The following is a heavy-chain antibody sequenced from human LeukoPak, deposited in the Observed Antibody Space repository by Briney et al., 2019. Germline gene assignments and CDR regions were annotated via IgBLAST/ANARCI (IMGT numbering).Heavy chain of an antibody. CDR1: GGSFSGYY. V-gene: IGHV3-23*01. Sequence: PSETLSLTCAVYGGSFSGYYWSWIRQPPGKGLEWVSAISGSGDNTYYADSVKDRFTISRDKSKNTLYLQMNSLGAEDTAVYYCAKNRGNYYYFDYWGQGTLVTVSS. CDR2: ISGSGDNT. J-gene: IGHJ4*02. CDR3: AKNRGNYYYFDY. D-gene: IGHD4-11*01.